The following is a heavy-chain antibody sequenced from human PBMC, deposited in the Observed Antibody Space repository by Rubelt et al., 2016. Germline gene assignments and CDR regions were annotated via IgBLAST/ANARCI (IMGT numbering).Heavy chain of an antibody. CDR1: GGSFSGYY. CDR2: INHSGST. V-gene: IGHV4-34*01. J-gene: IGHJ6*02. D-gene: IGHD6-13*01. Sequence: QVQLQQWGAGLLKPSETLSLTCAVYGGSFSGYYWSWIRQPPGKGLEWIGEINHSGSTNYNPSLKSRVTMSVDTSKNQFYLKLSSVTAADTAVYYCARGRRGSSSWLGRDYYGMDVWGQGTTVTVSS. CDR3: ARGRRGSSSWLGRDYYGMDV.